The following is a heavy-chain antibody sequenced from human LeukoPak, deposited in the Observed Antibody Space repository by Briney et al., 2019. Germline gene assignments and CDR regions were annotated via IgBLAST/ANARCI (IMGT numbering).Heavy chain of an antibody. CDR3: ARIPIGTFPWYYYYYMDV. V-gene: IGHV3-48*01. Sequence: GGSLRLSCAASGFTFSSYSMNWVRQAPGKGLEWVSYISSSSSTIYYADSVKGRFTISRDNAKNSLYLQMNSLRAEDTAVYYCARIPIGTFPWYYYYYMDVWGKGTTVTVSS. J-gene: IGHJ6*03. CDR2: ISSSSSTI. D-gene: IGHD1-14*01. CDR1: GFTFSSYS.